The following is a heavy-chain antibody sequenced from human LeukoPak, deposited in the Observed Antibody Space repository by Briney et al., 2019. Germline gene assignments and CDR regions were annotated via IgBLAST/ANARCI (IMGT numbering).Heavy chain of an antibody. J-gene: IGHJ4*02. V-gene: IGHV4-39*07. CDR1: GCSFTSDSYY. CDR2: VYYSGDI. CDR3: ARGTGMGDIADFDY. D-gene: IGHD2-15*01. Sequence: PSETLSLTCAVSGCSFTSDSYYWGWVRQPPGKGLEWIGSVYYSGDINYNPSLKSRVTISVDRSKNQFSLKLSSVTAADTAVYYCARGTGMGDIADFDYWGQGTLVTVSS.